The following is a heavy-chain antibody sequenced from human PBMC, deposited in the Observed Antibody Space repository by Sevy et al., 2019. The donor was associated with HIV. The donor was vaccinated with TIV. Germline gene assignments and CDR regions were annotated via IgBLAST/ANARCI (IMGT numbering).Heavy chain of an antibody. J-gene: IGHJ6*02. V-gene: IGHV3-30*18. Sequence: GGSLRLSCAASGFTFSSYGMHWVRQAPGKGLEWVAVISYDGSNKYYADSVKGRFTISRDNSKNTLYLQMTSLRAEDTAVYYCAKDQGYYDFWSGYSTYYYYYGMDVWGQGTTVTVSS. D-gene: IGHD3-3*01. CDR2: ISYDGSNK. CDR1: GFTFSSYG. CDR3: AKDQGYYDFWSGYSTYYYYYGMDV.